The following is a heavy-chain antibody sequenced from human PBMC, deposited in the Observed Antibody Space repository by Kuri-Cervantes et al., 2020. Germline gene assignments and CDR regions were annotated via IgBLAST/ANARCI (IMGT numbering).Heavy chain of an antibody. Sequence: SETLSLTCTVSGGSISSGDYYWCWIRQPPGKGLEWIGYIYYSGSTYYNPSLKSRVTISVDTSKNQFSLKLSSVTAADTAVYYCARGRVVVVPELDYWGQGTLVTVSS. CDR1: GGSISSGDYY. J-gene: IGHJ4*02. D-gene: IGHD2-2*01. CDR3: ARGRVVVVPELDY. CDR2: IYYSGST. V-gene: IGHV4-30-4*01.